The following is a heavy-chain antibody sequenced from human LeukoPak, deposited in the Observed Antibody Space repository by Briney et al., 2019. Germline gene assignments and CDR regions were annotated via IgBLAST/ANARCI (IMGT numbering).Heavy chain of an antibody. CDR1: GYTFTSYG. CDR3: ARAYGESSSADY. J-gene: IGHJ4*02. D-gene: IGHD4/OR15-4a*01. Sequence: GASVKVSCKASGYTFTSYGISWVRQAPGQGLEWMGWISTYNGNTNSAQKLQGRLTMTTDTSTSTAYMEPRSLRSDDTAVYFCARAYGESSSADYWGQGTLVTVSS. V-gene: IGHV1-18*01. CDR2: ISTYNGNT.